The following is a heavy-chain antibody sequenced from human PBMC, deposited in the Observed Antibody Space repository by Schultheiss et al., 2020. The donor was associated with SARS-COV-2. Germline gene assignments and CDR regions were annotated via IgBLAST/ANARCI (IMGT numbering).Heavy chain of an antibody. CDR1: GGSISSYY. D-gene: IGHD3-3*01. CDR2: IYYSGST. J-gene: IGHJ6*03. Sequence: SETLSLTCTVSGGSISSYYWSWIRQPPGKGLEWIGYIYYSGSTNYNPSLKSRVTISVDTSKNQFSLKLSSVTAADTAVYYCARGGRYYDFWSGYSSYYYMDVWGKGTTVTVSS. V-gene: IGHV4-59*01. CDR3: ARGGRYYDFWSGYSSYYYMDV.